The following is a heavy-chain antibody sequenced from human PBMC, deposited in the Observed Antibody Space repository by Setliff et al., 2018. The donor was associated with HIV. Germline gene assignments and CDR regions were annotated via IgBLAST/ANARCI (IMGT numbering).Heavy chain of an antibody. Sequence: SVKVSCKASGGTFSSYGINWVRQAPGQGLEWMGGIIPILGIANYAQKFQGRVTMTTDTTSSTAYMELRSLRSEDTAVYYCATDGIGGWLRPMPDYWGQGTQVTVSS. CDR1: GGTFSSYG. CDR2: IIPILGIA. D-gene: IGHD5-12*01. V-gene: IGHV1-69*10. CDR3: ATDGIGGWLRPMPDY. J-gene: IGHJ4*02.